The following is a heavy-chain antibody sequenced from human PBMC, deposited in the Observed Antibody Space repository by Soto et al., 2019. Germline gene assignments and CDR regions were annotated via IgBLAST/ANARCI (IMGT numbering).Heavy chain of an antibody. CDR1: GLTFTSYS. CDR2: ISSSSSTI. Sequence: EVQLVESGGGLVQPGGSLRLSYAASGLTFTSYSMNWVRQAPGKGLEWVSFISSSSSTIYYADSVKGRFTISRDNAKNSLYLQMNSLRDEDTAVYYCARDRGYTYGFDFWGQGALVTVSS. J-gene: IGHJ4*02. D-gene: IGHD5-18*01. CDR3: ARDRGYTYGFDF. V-gene: IGHV3-48*02.